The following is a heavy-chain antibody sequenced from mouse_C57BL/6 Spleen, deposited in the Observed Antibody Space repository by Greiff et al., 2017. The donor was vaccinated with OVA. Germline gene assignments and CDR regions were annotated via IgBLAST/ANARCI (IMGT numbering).Heavy chain of an antibody. D-gene: IGHD2-5*01. CDR2: IHPNSGST. CDR3: ARYSNCDRSYAMDY. V-gene: IGHV1-64*01. Sequence: VQLQQPGAELVKPGASVKLSCKASGYTFTSYWMTWVKQRPGQGLEWIGMIHPNSGSTNYNEKFKSKATLTVDKSSSTAYMQLSSLTSEDSAVYYCARYSNCDRSYAMDYWGQGTSVTVSS. J-gene: IGHJ4*01. CDR1: GYTFTSYW.